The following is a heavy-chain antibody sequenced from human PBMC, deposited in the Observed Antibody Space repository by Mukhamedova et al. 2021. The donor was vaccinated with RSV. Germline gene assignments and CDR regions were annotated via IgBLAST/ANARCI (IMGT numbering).Heavy chain of an antibody. V-gene: IGHV3-30*04. D-gene: IGHD2-2*01. CDR2: ISYDGSNK. CDR3: ATGLLGDCSSTSCYDAAY. Sequence: VRQAPGKGLEWVAVISYDGSNKYYADSVKGRFTISRDNSKNTLYLQMNSLRAEDTAVYYCATGLLGDCSSTSCYDAAYWGEGTLV. J-gene: IGHJ4*02.